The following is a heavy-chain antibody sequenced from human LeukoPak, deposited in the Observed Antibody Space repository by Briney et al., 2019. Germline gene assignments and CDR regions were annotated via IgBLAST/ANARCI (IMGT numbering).Heavy chain of an antibody. D-gene: IGHD1-26*01. Sequence: ASVKVSCKASGYTFTGYYMHWVRQAPGQGLEWMGWINPNSDGTNYAQKFQGRVTMTRDTSISTAYMELSRLRSDDTAMYYCARVAGIRHGAPSYWGQGTLVTVSS. CDR1: GYTFTGYY. CDR3: ARVAGIRHGAPSY. V-gene: IGHV1-2*02. CDR2: INPNSDGT. J-gene: IGHJ4*02.